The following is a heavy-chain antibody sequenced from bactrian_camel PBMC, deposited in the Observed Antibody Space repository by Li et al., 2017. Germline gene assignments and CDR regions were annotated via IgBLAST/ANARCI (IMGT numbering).Heavy chain of an antibody. CDR3: AAKSSGWAAMPTLSPSEYTF. CDR1: GYTSKSVC. J-gene: IGHJ4*01. V-gene: IGHV3S25*01. Sequence: QLVESGGGSVQAGGSLRLSCVASGYTSKSVCMGWFRQAPGKEREGVARIYIGGGFIYYADSVKGRFSIFQDAADNTVYLRMDSLKPEDTAMYYCAAKSSGWAAMPTLSPSEYTFWGQGTQVTVS. D-gene: IGHD3*01. CDR2: IYIGGGFI.